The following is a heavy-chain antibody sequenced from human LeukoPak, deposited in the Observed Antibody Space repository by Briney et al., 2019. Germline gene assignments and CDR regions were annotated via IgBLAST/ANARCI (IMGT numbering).Heavy chain of an antibody. CDR1: VYTFTSYD. J-gene: IGHJ4*02. CDR2: MNPNSGNT. Sequence: VASVKVSCKSSVYTFTSYDIHWVLQATGQGLEWMGWMNPNSGNTGYAQKFQGRVTMTRNTSISTAYMELSSLRSEDTAVYYCARGFWGIPDYWGQGTLVTVSS. V-gene: IGHV1-8*01. D-gene: IGHD7-27*01. CDR3: ARGFWGIPDY.